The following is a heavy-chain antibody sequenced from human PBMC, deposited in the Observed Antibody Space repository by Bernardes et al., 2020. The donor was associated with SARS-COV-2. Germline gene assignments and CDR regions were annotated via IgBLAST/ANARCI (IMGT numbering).Heavy chain of an antibody. Sequence: SETLSLTCTVSGGSISSYYWSWTRQPAGKGLEWIGRIHTSGSTNYNPSLKSRVTMSVDTSKNQFSLKLSSVTAADTAVYYCARDPKGGSSSHYWGQGTLDTVSS. D-gene: IGHD6-13*01. J-gene: IGHJ4*02. CDR1: GGSISSYY. CDR3: ARDPKGGSSSHY. V-gene: IGHV4-4*07. CDR2: IHTSGST.